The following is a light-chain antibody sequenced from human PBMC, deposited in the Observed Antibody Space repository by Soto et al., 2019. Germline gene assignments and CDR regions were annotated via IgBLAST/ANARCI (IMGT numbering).Light chain of an antibody. CDR1: QGIDSY. CDR3: QQYNSYSPRT. CDR2: KAS. Sequence: IQLTQSPSSLAASIGDRVGITGLVSQGIDSYLAWYQQKPGKAPKLLIYKASTLKSGVPSRFSGSGSGTEFTLTISSLQPDDFATYYCQQYNSYSPRTFGQGTKVDIK. V-gene: IGKV1-5*03. J-gene: IGKJ1*01.